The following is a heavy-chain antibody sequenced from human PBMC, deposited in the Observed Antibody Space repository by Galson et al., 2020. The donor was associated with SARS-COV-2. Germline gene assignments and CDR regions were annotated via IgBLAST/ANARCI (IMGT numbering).Heavy chain of an antibody. D-gene: IGHD3-22*01. CDR2: INNSGST. CDR3: ARPSSRGYYAVWYFDL. Sequence: SETMSLTCAASGYSIRSDFNWGWIRQPTGKGLEWIGNINNSGSTNYNPSIKSRVTISIDKSKNQFSLKLSSVTAADTAVYYCARPSSRGYYAVWYFDLWCRGTLVTVSS. CDR1: GYSIRSDFN. V-gene: IGHV4-38-2*01. J-gene: IGHJ2*01.